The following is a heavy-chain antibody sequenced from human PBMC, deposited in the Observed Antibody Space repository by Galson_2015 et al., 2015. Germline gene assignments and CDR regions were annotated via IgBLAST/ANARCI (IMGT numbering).Heavy chain of an antibody. J-gene: IGHJ4*02. CDR1: GGSISSSRYY. D-gene: IGHD6-13*01. Sequence: SETLSLTCTVSGGSISSSRYYWGWIRQPPGKGLEWIGTIYYTGSTDYNPSLKSRVTISVDTSQNQFSLKLSSVTAADTALYYCARRGRIAAAGQGGFDYWGQGTLVTVSS. V-gene: IGHV4-39*01. CDR3: ARRGRIAAAGQGGFDY. CDR2: IYYTGST.